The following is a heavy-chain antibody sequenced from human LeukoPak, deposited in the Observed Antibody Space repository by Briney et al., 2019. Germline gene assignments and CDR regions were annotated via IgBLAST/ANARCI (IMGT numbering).Heavy chain of an antibody. CDR1: GFTFTSYW. CDR2: ITIDGSTT. J-gene: IGHJ4*02. D-gene: IGHD2-15*01. Sequence: GGSLRLSCAASGFTFTSYWMHWVRQAPGKGLVWVSRITIDGSTTSYADSVKGRFTISRDNAKNTLYLQMNSLRAEDTAVYYCARGSSVVGLDWGQGTLVTVSS. V-gene: IGHV3-74*01. CDR3: ARGSSVVGLD.